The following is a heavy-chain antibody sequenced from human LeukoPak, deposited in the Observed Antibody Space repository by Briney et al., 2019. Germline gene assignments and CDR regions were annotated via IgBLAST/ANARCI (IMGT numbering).Heavy chain of an antibody. V-gene: IGHV4-59*01. CDR2: IYYSGST. CDR3: ARRRGYHGSGSFLYFGY. CDR1: GGSISSYY. J-gene: IGHJ4*02. D-gene: IGHD3-10*01. Sequence: SETLSLTCTVSGGSISSYYWSWIRQPPGKGLEWIGYIYYSGSTNYNPSLKSRVTISVDTSKNQFSLKLSSVTAADTAVYYCARRRGYHGSGSFLYFGYWGQGTLVTVSS.